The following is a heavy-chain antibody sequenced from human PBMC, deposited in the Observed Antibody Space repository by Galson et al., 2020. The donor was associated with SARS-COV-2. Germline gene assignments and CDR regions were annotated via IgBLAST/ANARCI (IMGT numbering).Heavy chain of an antibody. J-gene: IGHJ6*02. Sequence: GESLKISCAASGFSFSDFYMSWVRQAPGKGLEWISYITDRSMTRYYADSVKGRFTISRDNANNSLYLQMNSLRAEDSAVYFCARDVSCSGDSCDSYGLDVWGQGTTVTVSS. D-gene: IGHD2-15*01. CDR3: ARDVSCSGDSCDSYGLDV. V-gene: IGHV3-11*01. CDR2: ITDRSMTR. CDR1: GFSFSDFY.